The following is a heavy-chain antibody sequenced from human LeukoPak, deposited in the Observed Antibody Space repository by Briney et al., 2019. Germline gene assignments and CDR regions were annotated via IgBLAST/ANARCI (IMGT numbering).Heavy chain of an antibody. CDR3: AREGYDYGSLNAFDI. CDR2: IYYSGST. D-gene: IGHD4-17*01. J-gene: IGHJ3*02. V-gene: IGHV4-59*01. CDR1: GGSINSYY. Sequence: SETLSLTCTVSGGSINSYYWSWIRQPPGKGLEWIGYIYYSGSTNYNPSLKSRVTISVDTSKNQFSLKLSSVTAADTAVYYCAREGYDYGSLNAFDIWGQGTMVTVSS.